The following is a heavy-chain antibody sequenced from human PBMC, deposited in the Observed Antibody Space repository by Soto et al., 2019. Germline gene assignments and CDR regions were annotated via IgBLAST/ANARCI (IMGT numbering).Heavy chain of an antibody. V-gene: IGHV3-23*01. Sequence: GGSLRLSCVASGITFGSRAMSWVRQAPGEGLEWVSTTTDTGGDTKYADSVRGRVTISRDTSASTAYMELSSLRSEDTAVYYCARDGAVAGNTNFDYWGQGTLVTVSS. CDR1: GITFGSRA. CDR2: TTDTGGDT. D-gene: IGHD6-19*01. CDR3: ARDGAVAGNTNFDY. J-gene: IGHJ4*02.